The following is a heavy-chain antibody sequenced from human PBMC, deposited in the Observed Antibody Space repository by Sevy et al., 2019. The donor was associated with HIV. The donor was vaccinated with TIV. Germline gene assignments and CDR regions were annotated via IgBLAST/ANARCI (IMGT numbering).Heavy chain of an antibody. J-gene: IGHJ4*02. Sequence: GGSLRLSCAASGFIFNNYDMYWIRQAPGKGLEWVATVSYDGADKDYADIVKGRFTISRDSSRSMLYLKMSSLGPEDTGVYFCAKDMVDCSGGTCYSGAVSPFESWGQGTLVTVSS. CDR2: VSYDGADK. CDR3: AKDMVDCSGGTCYSGAVSPFES. V-gene: IGHV3-30*18. CDR1: GFIFNNYD. D-gene: IGHD2-15*01.